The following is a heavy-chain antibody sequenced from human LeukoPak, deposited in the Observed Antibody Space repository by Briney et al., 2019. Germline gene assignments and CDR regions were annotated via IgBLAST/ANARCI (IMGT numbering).Heavy chain of an antibody. V-gene: IGHV3-64*01. Sequence: QPGGSLRLSCAASGFTFSSYAMHWVRQAPGKGLEYVSAISSNGGSTYYANSVKGRFTISRDNSKNTLYLQMGSLRAEDMAVYYCARDFGGWYYFDYWGQGTLVTVSS. CDR2: ISSNGGST. J-gene: IGHJ4*02. CDR3: ARDFGGWYYFDY. D-gene: IGHD6-19*01. CDR1: GFTFSSYA.